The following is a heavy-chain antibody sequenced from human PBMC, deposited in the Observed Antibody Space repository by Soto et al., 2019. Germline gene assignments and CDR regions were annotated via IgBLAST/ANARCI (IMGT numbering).Heavy chain of an antibody. CDR1: GFTFDDYA. CDR2: ISWNSGSI. V-gene: IGHV3-9*01. Sequence: GGSLRLSCAASGFTFDDYAMHWVRQAPGKGLEWVSGISWNSGSIGYADSVKGRFTISRDNAKNSLYLQMNSLRAEDTALYYCAKEGTAAGAFDIWGQGTMVTVSS. CDR3: AKEGTAAGAFDI. D-gene: IGHD6-13*01. J-gene: IGHJ3*02.